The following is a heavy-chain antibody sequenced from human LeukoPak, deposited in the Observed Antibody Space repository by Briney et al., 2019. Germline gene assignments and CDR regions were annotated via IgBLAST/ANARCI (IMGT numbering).Heavy chain of an antibody. D-gene: IGHD6-19*01. Sequence: PSQTLSLTCAVYGGSFSVYYWSWNRQPPGKGLEGNGEINHSGSTNYNPSLKSRVTISVGTSKNQFSLKLSSVTAADTAVYYRARFGAGSSGWYRRYAFDIWGQGTMVTVSS. CDR2: INHSGST. V-gene: IGHV4-34*01. CDR3: ARFGAGSSGWYRRYAFDI. CDR1: GGSFSVYY. J-gene: IGHJ3*02.